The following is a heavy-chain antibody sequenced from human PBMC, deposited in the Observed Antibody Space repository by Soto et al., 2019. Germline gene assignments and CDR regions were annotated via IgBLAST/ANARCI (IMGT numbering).Heavy chain of an antibody. CDR1: GFTFSSYS. CDR3: ARGAVATASTPKTNYYGMDV. V-gene: IGHV3-21*01. Sequence: EVQLVESGGGLVKPGGSLRLSCAASGFTFSSYSMNWVRQAPGKGLEWVSSISSSSSYIYYADSVKGRFTISRDNAKNSLYLQMNSLRAEDTAVYYCARGAVATASTPKTNYYGMDVWGQGTTVTVSS. CDR2: ISSSSSYI. J-gene: IGHJ6*02. D-gene: IGHD5-12*01.